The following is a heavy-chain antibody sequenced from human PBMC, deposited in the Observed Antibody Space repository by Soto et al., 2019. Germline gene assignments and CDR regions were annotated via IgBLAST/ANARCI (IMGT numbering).Heavy chain of an antibody. Sequence: QVQLVQSGAEVQKPGSSVKVSCKASGGTFSSYAISWVRQAPGQGLEWMGGIIPIFDTANYAQKFQGRVKITADESTSTAYMELSSLRSEDTAVYYCAREVRDGYLILGLDYGMDVWGQGTTVTVSS. J-gene: IGHJ6*02. CDR3: AREVRDGYLILGLDYGMDV. V-gene: IGHV1-69*01. CDR1: GGTFSSYA. D-gene: IGHD5-12*01. CDR2: IIPIFDTA.